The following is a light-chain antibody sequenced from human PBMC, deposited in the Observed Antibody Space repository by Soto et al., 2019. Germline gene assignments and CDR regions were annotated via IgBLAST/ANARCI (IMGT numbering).Light chain of an antibody. CDR2: KAS. Sequence: DIQMTQSPSTLSASVGDRVTITCRASQSISDLLAWYQQKPGKAPKRLIYKASSLKSGVPSRFSGSGSGIEYTLTISSLQPDDFASYYCQQYNGYWTFGQGTKVEIK. CDR3: QQYNGYWT. CDR1: QSISDL. V-gene: IGKV1-5*03. J-gene: IGKJ1*01.